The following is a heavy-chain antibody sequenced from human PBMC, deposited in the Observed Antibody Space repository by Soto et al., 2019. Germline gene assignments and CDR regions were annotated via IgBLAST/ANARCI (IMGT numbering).Heavy chain of an antibody. CDR3: AKVKEDIVAVVAATYFDY. J-gene: IGHJ4*02. V-gene: IGHV3-23*01. CDR2: ISGSGGST. CDR1: GFTFSSYA. D-gene: IGHD2-15*01. Sequence: GGSLRLSCAASGFTFSSYAMSWVRQAPGKGLEWVSAISGSGGSTYYADSVKGRFTISRDNSKNTLYLQMNSLRAEDTAVYYYAKVKEDIVAVVAATYFDYWSQGTLVTVSS.